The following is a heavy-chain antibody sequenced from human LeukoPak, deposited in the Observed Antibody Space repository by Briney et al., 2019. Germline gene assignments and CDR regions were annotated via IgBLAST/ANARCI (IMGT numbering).Heavy chain of an antibody. D-gene: IGHD3-22*01. V-gene: IGHV3-30*18. J-gene: IGHJ4*02. CDR1: GFTFSSYG. CDR3: AKPDYYDSSGYYLRFFDH. Sequence: GRSLRLSCAASGFTFSSYGMHWVRQAPGKGLEWVAAISYDGSNKYYADSVKGRFSISRDNSKSTLYLQMSSLRAEDTAVYYCAKPDYYDSSGYYLRFFDHWGQGTLVTVSS. CDR2: ISYDGSNK.